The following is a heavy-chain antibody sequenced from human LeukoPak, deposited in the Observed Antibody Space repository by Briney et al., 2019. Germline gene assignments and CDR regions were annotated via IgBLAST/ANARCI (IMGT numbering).Heavy chain of an antibody. CDR2: IKQDGSEK. Sequence: GGSLRLSCAASGFTLSSYRMSWVRQAPGKGLEWVANIKQDGSEKYYVDSVKGRFTISRDNAKNSLYLQMNSLRAEDTAVYYCARGALGAPDYLDYWVQGTLVTVSS. CDR1: GFTLSSYR. CDR3: ARGALGAPDYLDY. D-gene: IGHD1-26*01. V-gene: IGHV3-7*01. J-gene: IGHJ4*02.